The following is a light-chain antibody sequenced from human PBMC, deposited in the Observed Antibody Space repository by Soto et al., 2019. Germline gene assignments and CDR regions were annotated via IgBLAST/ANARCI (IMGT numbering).Light chain of an antibody. J-gene: IGLJ3*02. Sequence: QLVLTQSSSASASLGSSVKLTCTLSSGHSSYIIAWHQQQPGEAPRYLMKLEGSGSYNKGSGVPDRFSGSSSGADRYLTISNLQFEDEADYYCATWDSNTRVFGGGTKLTVL. CDR3: ATWDSNTRV. V-gene: IGLV4-60*02. CDR1: SGHSSYI. CDR2: LEGSGSY.